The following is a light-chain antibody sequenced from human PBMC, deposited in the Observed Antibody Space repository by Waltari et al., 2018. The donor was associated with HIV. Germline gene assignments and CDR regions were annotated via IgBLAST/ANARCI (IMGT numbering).Light chain of an antibody. Sequence: QAGLTQPPSVSKALRQTATLTCTGNNNNVGNQGAAWLQQHQGHPPKLLYYRDNNRPSGISEGFSASRSGSTASLTITGLQPEDEADYYCSAWDSSLGAWGFGGGTKLTIL. CDR1: NNNVGNQG. CDR3: SAWDSSLGAWG. V-gene: IGLV10-54*04. CDR2: RDN. J-gene: IGLJ3*02.